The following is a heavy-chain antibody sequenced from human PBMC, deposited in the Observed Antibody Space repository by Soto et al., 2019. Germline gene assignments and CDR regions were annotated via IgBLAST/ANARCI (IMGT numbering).Heavy chain of an antibody. CDR3: ARGTYYDYVWGSYRPPCWFDP. J-gene: IGHJ5*02. CDR2: IYYSGST. D-gene: IGHD3-16*02. V-gene: IGHV4-39*01. Sequence: SSETLSLTCTVSGGSISSSSYYWGWIRQPPGKGLEWIGSIYYSGSTYYNPSLKSRVTISVDTSKNQFSLKLSSVTAADTAVYYCARGTYYDYVWGSYRPPCWFDPWGQGTLVTVSS. CDR1: GGSISSSSYY.